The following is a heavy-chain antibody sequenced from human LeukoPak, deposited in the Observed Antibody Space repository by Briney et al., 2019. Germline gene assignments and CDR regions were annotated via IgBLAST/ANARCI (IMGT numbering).Heavy chain of an antibody. J-gene: IGHJ6*03. CDR1: GGSVSGYY. D-gene: IGHD2-15*01. CDR2: IYYTGRT. Sequence: PSETLSLTCTVSGGSVSGYYWSWIRQPPGRGLEWIGYIYYTGRTNYHPSLKSRVTMSVDTSKNQLSVKLSSVTAADTAVYYCARWYCSRGTCYHMDVWGKGTTVTIPS. CDR3: ARWYCSRGTCYHMDV. V-gene: IGHV4-59*02.